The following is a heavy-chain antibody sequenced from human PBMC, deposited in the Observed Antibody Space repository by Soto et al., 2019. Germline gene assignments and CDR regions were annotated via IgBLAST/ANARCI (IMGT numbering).Heavy chain of an antibody. D-gene: IGHD3-9*01. CDR1: GLTVSSYS. Sequence: WGSLIPSCVSFGLTVSSYSVNWVRQAPGKGPEWVSSISSSSSYIYYADSVKGRFTISRDNAKNSLYLQMNSLRAEDTAVYYCARVAPLDFDWLLYFVFDYWGQGTLVTVSS. CDR2: ISSSSSYI. CDR3: ARVAPLDFDWLLYFVFDY. J-gene: IGHJ4*02. V-gene: IGHV3-21*01.